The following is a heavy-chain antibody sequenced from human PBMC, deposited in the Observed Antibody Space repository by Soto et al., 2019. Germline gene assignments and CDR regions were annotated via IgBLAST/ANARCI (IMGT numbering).Heavy chain of an antibody. V-gene: IGHV3-30*18. CDR1: GFTFSSYG. D-gene: IGHD6-19*01. CDR2: ISYDGSNK. J-gene: IGHJ4*02. CDR3: AKDPHRGGLGYFDY. Sequence: QVQLVESGGGVVQPGRSLRLSCAASGFTFSSYGMHWVRQAPGKGLEWVAVISYDGSNKYYADSVKGRFTISRDNSKNTLYLQMNSLRAEDTAVYYCAKDPHRGGLGYFDYWGQGTLVTVSS.